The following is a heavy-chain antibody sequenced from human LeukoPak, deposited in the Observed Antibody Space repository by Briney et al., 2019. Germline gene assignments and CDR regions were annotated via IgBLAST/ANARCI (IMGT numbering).Heavy chain of an antibody. J-gene: IGHJ4*02. V-gene: IGHV4-39*01. Sequence: SETLPLTCTVSGASVSSSSYHWEWIRQPPGKGLEWVGSVFYSGSTNYNPSLKSRVTMSVDASKNQFSLRLSSVTATDTAVYYCATRRSGSHPYYWGQGTLVTVSS. CDR3: ATRRSGSHPYY. CDR2: VFYSGST. D-gene: IGHD1-26*01. CDR1: GASVSSSSYH.